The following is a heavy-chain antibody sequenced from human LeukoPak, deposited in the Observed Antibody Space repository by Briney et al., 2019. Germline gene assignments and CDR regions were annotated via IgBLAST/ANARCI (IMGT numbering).Heavy chain of an antibody. CDR3: ARNEYSSGWVDY. CDR2: INHSGRT. Sequence: SSESLSLTCAVYGGSFSSYYWSWIRQPPGKGLEWIGEINHSGRTNYNPSLKSRVTISVDTSKNQFSLKLSSVTAADTAVYYCARNEYSSGWVDYWGQGTLVTVSS. D-gene: IGHD6-19*01. CDR1: GGSFSSYY. V-gene: IGHV4-34*01. J-gene: IGHJ4*02.